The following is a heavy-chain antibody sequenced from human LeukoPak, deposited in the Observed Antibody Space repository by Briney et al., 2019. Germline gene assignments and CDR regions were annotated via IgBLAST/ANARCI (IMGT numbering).Heavy chain of an antibody. D-gene: IGHD6-13*01. CDR3: ASSGRVAAAGPRL. Sequence: PGGSLRLSCAASGFTFSSYWMSWVRQAPGKGLEWVANIKQDGSEKYYVDSVKGRFTISRDNAKNSLYLQMNSLRAEDTAVYYCASSGRVAAAGPRLRGQGTLVPVSS. CDR1: GFTFSSYW. CDR2: IKQDGSEK. V-gene: IGHV3-7*01. J-gene: IGHJ4*02.